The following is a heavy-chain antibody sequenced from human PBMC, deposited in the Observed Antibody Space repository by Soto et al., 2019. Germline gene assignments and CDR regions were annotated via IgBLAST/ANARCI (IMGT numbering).Heavy chain of an antibody. J-gene: IGHJ4*02. Sequence: EVQLMESGGGLVQPGGSLRLSCAASGFTFSRYWMHWVRQAPGKGLVWVSLIKSDGSTSYADSVKGRFTISRDNAKNTLYLQMNSLRVEDTAVYYCAGDPVPEYWGQGTLVTVSS. CDR2: IKSDGST. CDR3: AGDPVPEY. CDR1: GFTFSRYW. V-gene: IGHV3-74*01.